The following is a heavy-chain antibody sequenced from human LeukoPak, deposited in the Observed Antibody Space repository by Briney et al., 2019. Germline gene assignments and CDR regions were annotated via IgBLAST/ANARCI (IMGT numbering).Heavy chain of an antibody. V-gene: IGHV4-34*01. CDR1: GGSFSGYY. CDR2: INHSGST. CDR3: ARGTRLIRFLEWLPFYGMDV. Sequence: SETLSLTCTVSGGSFSGYYWSWIRQPPGKGLEWIGEINHSGSTNYNPSLKSRVTISVDTSKNQFSLKLSSVTAADTAVYYCARGTRLIRFLEWLPFYGMDVWGQGTTVTVSS. J-gene: IGHJ6*02. D-gene: IGHD3-3*01.